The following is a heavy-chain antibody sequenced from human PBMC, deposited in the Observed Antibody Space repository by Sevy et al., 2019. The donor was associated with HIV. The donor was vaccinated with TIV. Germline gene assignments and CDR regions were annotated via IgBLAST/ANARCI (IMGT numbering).Heavy chain of an antibody. CDR1: GYTLTKLS. Sequence: ASVKVSCTVSGYTLTKLSMHWVRQAPGKGLEWMGSFDPEDGETIYAQTFQGRVTMTEDTSTDTAYMELSSLRSEDTAVYYCATTKDYYDSSGSPFDSWGQGTLVTVSS. J-gene: IGHJ4*02. D-gene: IGHD3-22*01. CDR2: FDPEDGET. CDR3: ATTKDYYDSSGSPFDS. V-gene: IGHV1-24*01.